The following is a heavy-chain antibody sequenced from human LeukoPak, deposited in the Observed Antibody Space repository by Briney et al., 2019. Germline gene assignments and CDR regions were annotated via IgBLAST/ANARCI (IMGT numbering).Heavy chain of an antibody. V-gene: IGHV3-15*01. CDR3: IKSSGDWH. Sequence: PGGSLRLSXTTSGFTFSNAWMSWVRQAPGKGLEWVGRISSKTDGGTTDYAAPVKGRFTISRDDSKNTLSLQMNSLKTEDTAVYYCIKSSGDWHWGQGALVTVSS. CDR1: GFTFSNAW. D-gene: IGHD2-21*02. CDR2: ISSKTDGGTT. J-gene: IGHJ4*02.